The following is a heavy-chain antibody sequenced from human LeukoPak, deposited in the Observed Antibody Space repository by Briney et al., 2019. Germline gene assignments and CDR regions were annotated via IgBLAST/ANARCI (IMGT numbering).Heavy chain of an antibody. Sequence: GGSLRLSCAASGFTFSSYAMSWVRQAPGKGLEWVSAISGGGGSTYYADSVKGRFTISRDNSKNTLYLQMNSLRAEDTAVYYCANSGRYYDILTGYSPYYYGMDVWGQGTTVTVSS. D-gene: IGHD3-9*01. CDR3: ANSGRYYDILTGYSPYYYGMDV. CDR1: GFTFSSYA. CDR2: ISGGGGST. V-gene: IGHV3-23*01. J-gene: IGHJ6*02.